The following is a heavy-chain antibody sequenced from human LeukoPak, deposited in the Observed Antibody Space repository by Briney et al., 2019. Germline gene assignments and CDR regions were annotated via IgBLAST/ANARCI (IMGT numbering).Heavy chain of an antibody. V-gene: IGHV3-30*02. J-gene: IGHJ6*03. CDR2: IRYDGSNK. D-gene: IGHD6-6*01. CDR1: GFTFSSYG. CDR3: AKLYEQLAYYYYYMDV. Sequence: PGGSLRLSCAASGFTFSSYGMHWVRQAPGKGLEWVAFIRYDGSNKYYADSVKGRFTISRDNSKNTLYLQMNSLRAEDTAVYYCAKLYEQLAYYYYYMDVWGKGITVTVSS.